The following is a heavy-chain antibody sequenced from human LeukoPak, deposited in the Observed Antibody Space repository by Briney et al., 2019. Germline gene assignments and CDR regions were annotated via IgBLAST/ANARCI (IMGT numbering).Heavy chain of an antibody. CDR3: ARGITMIVVAAPYYYYGMDV. CDR1: GYTFTSYD. J-gene: IGHJ6*02. CDR2: MNPNSGNT. V-gene: IGHV1-8*01. Sequence: GASVKVSCKASGYTFTSYDINWVRQATGQGLEWMGWMNPNSGNTGYAQKFQGRVTMTRNTSISTAYMELSSLRSEDTAVYYCARGITMIVVAAPYYYYGMDVWGQGTTVTVSS. D-gene: IGHD3-22*01.